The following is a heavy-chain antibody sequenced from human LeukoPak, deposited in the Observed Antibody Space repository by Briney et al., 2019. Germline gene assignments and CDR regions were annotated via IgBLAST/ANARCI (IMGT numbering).Heavy chain of an antibody. J-gene: IGHJ4*02. V-gene: IGHV4-38-2*01. CDR3: ARVDILTGFDY. Sequence: SGTLSLTCAVSGYSISSGYYWGWIRQPPGKGLGWIGSIYHSGSTYYNPSLKSRVTISVDTSKNQFSLKLSSVTAADTAVYYCARVDILTGFDYWGQGTLVTVSS. D-gene: IGHD3-9*01. CDR2: IYHSGST. CDR1: GYSISSGYY.